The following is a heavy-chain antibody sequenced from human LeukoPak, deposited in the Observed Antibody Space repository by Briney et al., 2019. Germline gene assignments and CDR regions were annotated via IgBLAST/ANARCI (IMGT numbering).Heavy chain of an antibody. D-gene: IGHD6-13*01. Sequence: GGSLRLSCAASGFTVSSNYMSWVRPAPGKGLEWVSVIYSGGSTYYADSVKGRFTISRDNSKNTLYLQMNSLRAEDTDVYYCARGPGIAAAGSYYYWGQGTLVTVSS. J-gene: IGHJ4*02. CDR3: ARGPGIAAAGSYYY. CDR2: IYSGGST. CDR1: GFTVSSNY. V-gene: IGHV3-53*01.